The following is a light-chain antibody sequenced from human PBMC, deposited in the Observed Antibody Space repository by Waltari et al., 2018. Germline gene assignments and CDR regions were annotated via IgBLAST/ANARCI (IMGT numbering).Light chain of an antibody. CDR2: DFS. Sequence: QSALTQPASVSGSPGQSITISCTGTSSDVGGYNYVSWYQQYPGKAPKLMIYDFSKLPSVVSNRFSGSKSGNTASLTISGLQAEDEADYYCCSYAGSSTHVLFGGGTKLTVL. J-gene: IGLJ2*01. CDR3: CSYAGSSTHVL. CDR1: SSDVGGYNY. V-gene: IGLV2-23*02.